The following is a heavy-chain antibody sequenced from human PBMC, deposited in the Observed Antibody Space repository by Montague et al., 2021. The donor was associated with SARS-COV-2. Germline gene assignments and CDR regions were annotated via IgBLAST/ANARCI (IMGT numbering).Heavy chain of an antibody. CDR2: IYHSGSP. D-gene: IGHD1/OR15-1a*01. Sequence: SETLSLTCTVSGDSISRSNWWTWVRQPPGKGLEWIGEIYHSGSPNYNPSLKSRVTISVGRSKSQFSLNLRSVTAAATAVYYCARKTIYFDYWGQGTLVTVSS. J-gene: IGHJ4*02. CDR3: ARKTIYFDY. V-gene: IGHV4-4*02. CDR1: GDSISRSNW.